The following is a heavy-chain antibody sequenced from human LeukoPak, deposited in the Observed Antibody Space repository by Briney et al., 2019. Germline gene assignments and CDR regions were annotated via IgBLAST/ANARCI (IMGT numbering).Heavy chain of an antibody. V-gene: IGHV3-11*01. CDR2: SNIGGTNT. J-gene: IGHJ5*02. Sequence: GGSLRLSCAASGFTFNDYYMSWIRQAPGKGLEWLSYSNIGGTNTHCADSVKGRFTISRDNAKKSLYLEMNNLRAEDTAVYYCATDGAGFDTWGQGVLVTVSS. CDR1: GFTFNDYY. CDR3: ATDGAGFDT.